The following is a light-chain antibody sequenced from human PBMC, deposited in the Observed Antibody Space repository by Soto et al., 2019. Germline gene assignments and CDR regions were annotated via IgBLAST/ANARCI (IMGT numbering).Light chain of an antibody. CDR2: DAS. CDR1: QSVSSY. Sequence: EIVLTQSPATLSLSPGERATLSSRASQSVSSYLAWLQQKPGQAPRLLIYDASNRATGIPARFSGSGSGTDFTLTISSLEPEDFAVYYCQQRSKWPLTFGGGTKVEIK. CDR3: QQRSKWPLT. J-gene: IGKJ4*01. V-gene: IGKV3-11*01.